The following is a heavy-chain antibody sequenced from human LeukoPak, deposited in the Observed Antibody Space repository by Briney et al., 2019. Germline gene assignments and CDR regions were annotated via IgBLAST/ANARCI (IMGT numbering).Heavy chain of an antibody. CDR1: GGSISSYY. CDR3: ARLAALGWGIQKDAFDI. D-gene: IGHD6-6*01. V-gene: IGHV4-4*07. CDR2: IYTSGST. Sequence: SETLSLTCTVSGGSISSYYWSWIRQPAGKGLEWIGRIYTSGSTNYNPSLKSRVTMSVDTSKNQFSLKLSSVTAADTAVYYCARLAALGWGIQKDAFDIWGQGTMVTISS. J-gene: IGHJ3*02.